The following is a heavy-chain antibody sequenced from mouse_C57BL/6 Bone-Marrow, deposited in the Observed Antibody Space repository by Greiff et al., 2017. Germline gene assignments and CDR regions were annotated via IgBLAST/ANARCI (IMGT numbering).Heavy chain of an antibody. CDR2: IYPSDSET. V-gene: IGHV1-61*01. Sequence: QVQLQQPGAELVRPGSSVKLSCKASGYTFTSYWLDWVKQRPGQGLEWIGNIYPSDSETHYNQKFTDKATLTVDKSSSTAYMQLSSLTSEYSAVYSCARLLGGVYWGQGTTLTVSS. CDR1: GYTFTSYW. J-gene: IGHJ2*01. CDR3: ARLLGGVY. D-gene: IGHD1-1*02.